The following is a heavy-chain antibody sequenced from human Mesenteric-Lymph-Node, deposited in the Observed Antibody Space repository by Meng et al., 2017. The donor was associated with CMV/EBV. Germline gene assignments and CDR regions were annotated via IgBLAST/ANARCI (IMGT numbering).Heavy chain of an antibody. J-gene: IGHJ2*01. V-gene: IGHV3-23*01. CDR3: ASIAVTGRWYFDL. Sequence: ASGFSFSNYGMSWVRQAPGKGLEWVSSISGSGSLTYYTDSVKGRFTSSRDNSKNTLYLQMNSLRAEDTAVYYCASIAVTGRWYFDLWGRGTLVTVSS. D-gene: IGHD6-19*01. CDR2: ISGSGSLT. CDR1: GFSFSNYG.